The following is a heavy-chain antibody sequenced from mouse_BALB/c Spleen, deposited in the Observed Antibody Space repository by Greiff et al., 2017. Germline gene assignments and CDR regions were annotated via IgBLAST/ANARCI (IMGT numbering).Heavy chain of an antibody. CDR2: ISSGGSYT. Sequence: DVHLVESGGDLVKPGGSLKLSCAASGFTFSSYGMSWVRQTPDKRLEWVATISSGGSYTYYPDSVKGRFTISRDNAKNTLYLQMSSLKSEDTAMYYCARQMITTNFDYWGQGTTLTVSS. J-gene: IGHJ2*01. CDR1: GFTFSSYG. CDR3: ARQMITTNFDY. D-gene: IGHD2-4*01. V-gene: IGHV5-6*01.